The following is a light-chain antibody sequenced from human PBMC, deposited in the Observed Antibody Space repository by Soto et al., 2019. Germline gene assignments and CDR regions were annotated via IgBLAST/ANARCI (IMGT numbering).Light chain of an antibody. CDR1: QSVSSSY. CDR3: QQYGRSHKM. J-gene: IGKJ4*02. Sequence: EIGLTQSPGILSLSPGERATLSCRASQSVSSSYLAWYQQKPGQAPRLLIYGASTRATGITDRFSGSGSGTDFTLTISRLEPEDCAVYYCQQYGRSHKMFGGGTKVEIK. CDR2: GAS. V-gene: IGKV3-20*01.